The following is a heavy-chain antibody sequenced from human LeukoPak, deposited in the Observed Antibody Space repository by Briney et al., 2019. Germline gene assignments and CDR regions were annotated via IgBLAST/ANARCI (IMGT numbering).Heavy chain of an antibody. J-gene: IGHJ3*02. CDR3: ARGGTAMVTEYDAFDI. V-gene: IGHV1-69*06. Sequence: SVKVSCKASGGTFSSYAISWVRQAPGQGLEWXXXXIPIFGTANYAQKFQGRVTITADKSTSTAYMELSSLRSEDTAVYYCARGGTAMVTEYDAFDIWGQGTMVTVSS. D-gene: IGHD5-18*01. CDR1: GGTFSSYA. CDR2: XIPIFGTA.